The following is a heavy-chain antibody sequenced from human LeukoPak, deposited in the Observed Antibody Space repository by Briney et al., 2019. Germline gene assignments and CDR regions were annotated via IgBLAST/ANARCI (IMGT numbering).Heavy chain of an antibody. CDR2: IYPGDSDT. Sequence: GESLQISCQGSGYSFTSYWIGWVRQMPGKGLEWMGIIYPGDSDTRYSPSFQGQVTISADKSISTAYLQWSSLKASDTAMYYCASYYGSGSSYYYGMDVWGQGTTVTVSS. CDR1: GYSFTSYW. J-gene: IGHJ6*02. CDR3: ASYYGSGSSYYYGMDV. D-gene: IGHD3-10*01. V-gene: IGHV5-51*01.